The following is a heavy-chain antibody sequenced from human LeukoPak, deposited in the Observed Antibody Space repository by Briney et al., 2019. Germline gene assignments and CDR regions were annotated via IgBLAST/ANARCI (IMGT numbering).Heavy chain of an antibody. CDR2: INWGSNHI. J-gene: IGHJ4*02. D-gene: IGHD6-19*01. CDR3: ARDNSGWSRDY. CDR1: GFTLRSYS. Sequence: GGSLRLSCAASGFTLRSYSMSWVRQAPGKGLEWVSSINWGSNHIYYADAVQGRFTISRDNAKNSLYLQMNSLRAEDTTIYYCARDNSGWSRDYWGQGTLVTVSS. V-gene: IGHV3-21*06.